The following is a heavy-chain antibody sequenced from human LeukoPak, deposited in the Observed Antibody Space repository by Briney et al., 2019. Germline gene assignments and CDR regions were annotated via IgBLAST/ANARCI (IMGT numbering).Heavy chain of an antibody. CDR1: GYTLTDYY. J-gene: IGHJ4*02. CDR2: ISAYNGNT. V-gene: IGHV1-18*04. CDR3: ARAYYEAAAGTDY. D-gene: IGHD6-13*01. Sequence: ASVKVSCKASGYTLTDYYMHWVRQAPGQGLEWMGWISAYNGNTNYAQKLQGRVTMTTDTSTSTAYMELRSLRSDDTAVYYCARAYYEAAAGTDYWGQGTLVTVSS.